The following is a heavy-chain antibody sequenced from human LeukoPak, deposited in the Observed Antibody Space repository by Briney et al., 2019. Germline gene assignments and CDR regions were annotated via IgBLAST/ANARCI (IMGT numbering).Heavy chain of an antibody. V-gene: IGHV4-39*07. CDR2: IYYSGST. Sequence: PSETLSLTCTVSGGSLSSSSYYWGWIRQPPGTGLEWIGSIYYSGSTYYNPSLKSRVTISVDTSKNQFSLKLSSVTAADTAVYYCARDNVNTAMIVDYWGQGTLVTVSS. D-gene: IGHD5-18*01. CDR1: GGSLSSSSYY. CDR3: ARDNVNTAMIVDY. J-gene: IGHJ4*02.